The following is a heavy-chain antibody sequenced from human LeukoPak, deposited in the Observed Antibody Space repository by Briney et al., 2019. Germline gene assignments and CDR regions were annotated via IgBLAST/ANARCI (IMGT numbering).Heavy chain of an antibody. CDR3: ARDLSSGWHPVIDY. V-gene: IGHV3-30*02. D-gene: IGHD6-19*01. Sequence: PGGSLRLSCAASGFTFSSYGMHWVRQTPGKGLECVAFIRYDGGNQYYTDSVKGRFTISRDNSKNTIYLQMNSLRAEDTAVYYCARDLSSGWHPVIDYWGQGTLVTVSS. CDR2: IRYDGGNQ. J-gene: IGHJ4*02. CDR1: GFTFSSYG.